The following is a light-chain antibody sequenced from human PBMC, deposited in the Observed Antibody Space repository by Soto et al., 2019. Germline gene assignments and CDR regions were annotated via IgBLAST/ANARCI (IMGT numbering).Light chain of an antibody. CDR2: DAS. CDR1: QDISDY. Sequence: DFQMTQSPSSLSASVGDRVTITCQASQDISDYLNWYQQKPGAAPKLLIYDASNLQAGVPSRLSGSGSGTEFTFTISSLQPEDVATYYCQQYDNIPLTFGGGTKVDIK. J-gene: IGKJ4*01. CDR3: QQYDNIPLT. V-gene: IGKV1-33*01.